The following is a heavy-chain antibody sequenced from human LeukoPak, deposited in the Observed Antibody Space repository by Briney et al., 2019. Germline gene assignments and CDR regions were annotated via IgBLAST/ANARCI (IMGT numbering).Heavy chain of an antibody. Sequence: PSETLSLTCTVSDGSISSYYWSWIRQPPGKGLEWIGYIYYSGSTYYNPSLKSRVTISVDTSKNQFSLKLSSVTAADTAVYYCARGVGFRYQLLSYWGQGTLVTVSS. CDR3: ARGVGFRYQLLSY. D-gene: IGHD2-2*01. CDR2: IYYSGST. CDR1: DGSISSYY. V-gene: IGHV4-59*12. J-gene: IGHJ4*02.